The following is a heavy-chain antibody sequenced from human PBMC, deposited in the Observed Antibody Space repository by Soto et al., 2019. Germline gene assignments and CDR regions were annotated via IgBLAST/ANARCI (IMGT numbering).Heavy chain of an antibody. CDR2: ISGSGGST. J-gene: IGHJ4*02. Sequence: HPGGSLRLSCAASGFTFSSYAMSWVRQAPGKGLEWVSAISGSGGSTYYADSVKGRLTISRDNSKNTLYLQMNSLRAEDTAVYYCEKEGVVYGDYYFDYWGQGTLVTVSS. CDR1: GFTFSSYA. D-gene: IGHD4-17*01. CDR3: EKEGVVYGDYYFDY. V-gene: IGHV3-23*01.